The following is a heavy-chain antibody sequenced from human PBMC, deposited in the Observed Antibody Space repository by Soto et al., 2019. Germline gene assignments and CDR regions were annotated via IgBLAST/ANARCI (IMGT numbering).Heavy chain of an antibody. CDR2: INHSGST. CDR1: GESFSGYS. V-gene: IGHV4-34*01. Sequence: PSETLSPTSSVHGESFSGYSGSWISKPAGKGLEWIGEINHSGSTNYNPSLKSRVTISVDTSKNQFSLKLSSVTAADTAVYYCARVGQQWVVGRSSGMAVWGQGTTVT. D-gene: IGHD6-19*01. J-gene: IGHJ6*02. CDR3: ARVGQQWVVGRSSGMAV.